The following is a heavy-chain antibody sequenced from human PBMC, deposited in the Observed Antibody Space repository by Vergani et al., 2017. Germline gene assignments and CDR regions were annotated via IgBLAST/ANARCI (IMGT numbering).Heavy chain of an antibody. CDR3: ASTYYYDSSGPSAFDI. V-gene: IGHV5-51*01. CDR2: IYPGDSDT. Sequence: EVQLVQSGAEVKKPGESLKISCKGSGYSFTSYWIGWVRQMPGKGLEWMGIIYPGDSDTRYSPSFQGQVTISADKSISTAYLQWSSLKASDTAMYYSASTYYYDSSGPSAFDIWGQGTMVTVSS. J-gene: IGHJ3*02. CDR1: GYSFTSYW. D-gene: IGHD3-22*01.